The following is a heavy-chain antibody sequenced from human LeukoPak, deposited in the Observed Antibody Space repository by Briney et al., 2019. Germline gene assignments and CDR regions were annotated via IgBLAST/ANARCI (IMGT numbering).Heavy chain of an antibody. CDR1: VFTFSSYA. Sequence: GGSLRLSCASSVFTFSSYAMNWVRQAPGKGLEWVSAISSSGSSTYYTDSVTGRFTISRDNSKSTLYLQMNSLRAEDTAVYYCAKDRGQLVPKYNWFDPWGQGTLVTVSS. D-gene: IGHD6-6*01. J-gene: IGHJ5*02. CDR3: AKDRGQLVPKYNWFDP. CDR2: ISSSGSST. V-gene: IGHV3-23*01.